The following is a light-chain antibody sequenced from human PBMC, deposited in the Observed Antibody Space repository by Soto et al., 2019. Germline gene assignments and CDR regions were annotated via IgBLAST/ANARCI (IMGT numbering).Light chain of an antibody. CDR3: GTWDSSLSLYV. Sequence: QSVLTQPPSVSAAPGQKVTISCSGSSSNIGNNYVSWYQQLPGTAPKLLIYENDKRPSRIPDRFSGSKSGTSATLGITGLQSGDEADYYFGTWDSSLSLYVFGTWTKLTVL. CDR1: SSNIGNNY. J-gene: IGLJ1*01. CDR2: END. V-gene: IGLV1-51*02.